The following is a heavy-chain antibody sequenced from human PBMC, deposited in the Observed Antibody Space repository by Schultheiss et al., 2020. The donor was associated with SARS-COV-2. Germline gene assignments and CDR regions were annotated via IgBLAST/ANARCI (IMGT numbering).Heavy chain of an antibody. J-gene: IGHJ5*02. CDR2: FDPTGRP. V-gene: IGHV4-4*08. CDR1: GGSISPYY. D-gene: IGHD3-10*01. CDR3: ARRVVSEFPMAAGNWLDP. Sequence: SETLSLTCTVSGGSISPYYWNWIRQLPGKRLEWVGHFDPTGRPHYNPSLGSRLTISLDTSRNQISLTLTSVTAADTAVYYCARRVVSEFPMAAGNWLDPWGQGTLVTVSS.